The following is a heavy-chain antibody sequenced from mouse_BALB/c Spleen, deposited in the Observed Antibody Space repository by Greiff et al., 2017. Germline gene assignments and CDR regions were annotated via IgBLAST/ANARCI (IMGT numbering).Heavy chain of an antibody. CDR1: GDSITSGY. CDR2: ISYSGST. CDR3: ASYDGYYDWYFDV. Sequence: EVKVVESGPSLVKPSQTLSLTCSVTGDSITSGYWNWIRKFPGNKLEYMGYISYSGSTYYNPSLKSRISITRDTSKNQYYLQLNSVTTEDTATYYCASYDGYYDWYFDVWGAGTTVTVSS. D-gene: IGHD2-3*01. V-gene: IGHV3-8*02. J-gene: IGHJ1*01.